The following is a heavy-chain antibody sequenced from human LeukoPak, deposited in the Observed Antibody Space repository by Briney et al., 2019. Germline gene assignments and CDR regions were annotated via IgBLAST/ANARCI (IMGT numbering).Heavy chain of an antibody. J-gene: IGHJ4*02. CDR2: IYYSGST. Sequence: SETLSLTCTVPGGSISSSSYYWGWIRQPPGKGLEWIGSIYYSGSTYYNPSLKSRVTISVDTSKNQFSLKLSSVTAADTAVYYCAHSSGWFFRNFDYWGQGTLVTVSS. CDR3: AHSSGWFFRNFDY. V-gene: IGHV4-39*07. D-gene: IGHD6-19*01. CDR1: GGSISSSSYY.